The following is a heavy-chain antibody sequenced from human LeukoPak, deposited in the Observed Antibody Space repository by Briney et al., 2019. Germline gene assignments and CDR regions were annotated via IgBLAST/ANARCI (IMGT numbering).Heavy chain of an antibody. CDR1: GFTFSTYW. Sequence: GGSLRLSCAASGFTFSTYWMHWVRQAPGKGLVWVSRINSDESNTNYADSVKGRFTISRDNAKNTLYLQMNSLRAEDTAVYYCARGDYGDYFFPYWGQGTLVTVSS. D-gene: IGHD4-17*01. CDR3: ARGDYGDYFFPY. V-gene: IGHV3-74*01. J-gene: IGHJ4*02. CDR2: INSDESNT.